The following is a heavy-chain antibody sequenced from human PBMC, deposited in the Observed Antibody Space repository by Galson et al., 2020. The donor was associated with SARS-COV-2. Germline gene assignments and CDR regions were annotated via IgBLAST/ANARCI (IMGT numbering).Heavy chain of an antibody. CDR3: ARALGDYYDSSGYSYFHC. J-gene: IGHJ4*02. V-gene: IGHV4-30-2*01. Sequence: SETLSLTCAVSGGSISSGGYSWSWIRQPPGKGLEWIGYIYHSGSTYYNPSLKSRVTISVHRSKNQFSLKLSSVTAAYTAVYYCARALGDYYDSSGYSYFHCWGQGTLVTVSS. D-gene: IGHD3-22*01. CDR2: IYHSGST. CDR1: GGSISSGGYS.